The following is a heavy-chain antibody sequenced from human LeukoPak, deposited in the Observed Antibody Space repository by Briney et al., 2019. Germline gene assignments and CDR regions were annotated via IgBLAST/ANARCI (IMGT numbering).Heavy chain of an antibody. Sequence: GGSLRLSCAASGFPFGSYAMIWIRQIPGKGPEWVSAISTTGGNAYYADSVKGRFTTSRDNSKNTLYLQMNSLRAEDTAVYYRAKDKRRYDSSGYHYFDYWGQGTLVTVSS. CDR2: ISTTGGNA. V-gene: IGHV3-23*01. CDR1: GFPFGSYA. D-gene: IGHD3-22*01. CDR3: AKDKRRYDSSGYHYFDY. J-gene: IGHJ4*02.